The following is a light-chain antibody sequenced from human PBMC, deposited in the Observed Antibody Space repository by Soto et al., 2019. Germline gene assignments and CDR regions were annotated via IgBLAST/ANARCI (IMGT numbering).Light chain of an antibody. CDR3: ISYTSSTTWV. V-gene: IGLV2-14*01. J-gene: IGLJ3*02. CDR1: SSDVGGYNY. CDR2: EVS. Sequence: QAVVTQPASVSGSPGQSITISCTGTSSDVGGYNYVSWYQHHPGKAPKLMIYEVSNRPSGVSDRFSGSRSGNTASLTISGLQAEDESDYYCISYTSSTTWVFGGGTKVTVL.